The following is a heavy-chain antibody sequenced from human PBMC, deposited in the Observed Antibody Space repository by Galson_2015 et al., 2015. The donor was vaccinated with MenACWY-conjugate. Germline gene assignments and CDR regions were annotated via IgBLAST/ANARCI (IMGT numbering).Heavy chain of an antibody. Sequence: SLRLSCAASGFPFRDYDMHWVRQVTGKGLEWVSAIGIAGDTHYPDSVKGRFTISRENDKNSLFLQMNSLRAEDTAVYYCIRGGIQVSGIDAVDIWGQGT. D-gene: IGHD5-18*01. V-gene: IGHV3-13*01. J-gene: IGHJ3*02. CDR1: GFPFRDYD. CDR3: IRGGIQVSGIDAVDI. CDR2: IGIAGDT.